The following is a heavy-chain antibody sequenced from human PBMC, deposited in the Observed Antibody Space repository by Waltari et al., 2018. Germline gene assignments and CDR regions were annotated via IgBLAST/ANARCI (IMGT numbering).Heavy chain of an antibody. J-gene: IGHJ4*02. D-gene: IGHD6-19*01. Sequence: QVQLQESGPGLVKPSETLSLTCAVSGYSISSGYYWGWIRQPPGKGLEWIGSIYHSGSTYYNPSRKSRVTISVDTSKNQFSLKLSSVTAADTAVYYCASIAVAGNSIDYWGQGTLVTVSS. CDR3: ASIAVAGNSIDY. V-gene: IGHV4-38-2*01. CDR1: GYSISSGYY. CDR2: IYHSGST.